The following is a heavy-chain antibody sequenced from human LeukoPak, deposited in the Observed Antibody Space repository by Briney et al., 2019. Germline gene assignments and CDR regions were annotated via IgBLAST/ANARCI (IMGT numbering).Heavy chain of an antibody. Sequence: ASVKVSCKASGGTFSSYAISWVRQAPGQGLEWMGGIIPIFGTANYAQKFQGRVTITADKSTSTAYMELSSLRSEDTAVYYCARAVAVAGTLYYMDVWGKGTTVTVSS. CDR2: IIPIFGTA. J-gene: IGHJ6*03. CDR3: ARAVAVAGTLYYMDV. D-gene: IGHD6-19*01. CDR1: GGTFSSYA. V-gene: IGHV1-69*06.